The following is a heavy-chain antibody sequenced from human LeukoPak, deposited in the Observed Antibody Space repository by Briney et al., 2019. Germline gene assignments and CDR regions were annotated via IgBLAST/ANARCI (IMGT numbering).Heavy chain of an antibody. Sequence: SETLSLTCTVSGGSISTYYWSWIRQPPGKGLEWIGYIHNSGNTNYNPSLKSRVTISVDTSKNHFSLKLSSVTAADTAVYYCAGSLGRGYSGYDAILDYWGQGTLVTVSS. CDR2: IHNSGNT. J-gene: IGHJ4*02. CDR1: GGSISTYY. V-gene: IGHV4-59*01. D-gene: IGHD5-12*01. CDR3: AGSLGRGYSGYDAILDY.